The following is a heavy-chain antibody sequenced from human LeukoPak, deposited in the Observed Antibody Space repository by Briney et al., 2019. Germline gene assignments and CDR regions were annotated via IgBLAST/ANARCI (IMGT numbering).Heavy chain of an antibody. D-gene: IGHD6-19*01. J-gene: IGHJ4*02. Sequence: PSETLSLTCTVSGGSISSSSYYWGWIRQPPGKGLEWIGSIYYSGSTYYNPPLKSRVTISVDTSKNQFSLKLSSVTAADTAVYYCARPRIAVAGLFDYWGQGTLVTVSS. CDR2: IYYSGST. CDR1: GGSISSSSYY. CDR3: ARPRIAVAGLFDY. V-gene: IGHV4-39*01.